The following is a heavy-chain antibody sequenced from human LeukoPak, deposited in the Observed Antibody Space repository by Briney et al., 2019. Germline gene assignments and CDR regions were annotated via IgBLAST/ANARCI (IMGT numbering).Heavy chain of an antibody. V-gene: IGHV3-7*01. D-gene: IGHD1-14*01. CDR2: IKQDGSEK. CDR3: ARGVENHFGS. Sequence: GGSLRLSCAASRFTFSNYWMSWVRQAPGKGLEWVANIKQDGSEKYYVDSVKGRFTISRDNAKNSLYLQMNSLRAEDTAVYYCARGVENHFGSWGQGTLVTVSS. CDR1: RFTFSNYW. J-gene: IGHJ4*02.